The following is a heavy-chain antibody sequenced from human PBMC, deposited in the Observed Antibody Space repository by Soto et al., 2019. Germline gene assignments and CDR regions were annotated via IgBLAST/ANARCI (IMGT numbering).Heavy chain of an antibody. V-gene: IGHV4-39*01. CDR3: ARRYLSYYSKSGYSDCAYDY. Sequence: PSETLSLTCAVSGGSISGSYYYWGWLRQSPGRGPEWIGSVFYTGFTSYNPSLESRVSVSVDTSKNQFFLKLSSVTAADTAVYYCARRYLSYYSKSGYSDCAYDYWGQGTLVTVSS. D-gene: IGHD3-3*01. J-gene: IGHJ4*02. CDR2: VFYTGFT. CDR1: GGSISGSYYY.